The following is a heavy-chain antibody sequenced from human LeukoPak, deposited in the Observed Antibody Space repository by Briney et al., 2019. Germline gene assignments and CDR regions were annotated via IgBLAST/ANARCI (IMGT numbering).Heavy chain of an antibody. V-gene: IGHV4-59*01. J-gene: IGHJ3*02. CDR3: ARFRGIAAVGTGPAFDI. Sequence: SETLSLTCTVSGGSISSYYWSWIRQPPGKGLEWIGYIYYSGSTNYNPSLKSRVTISVDTSKNQFSLKLSSVTAADTAVYYCARFRGIAAVGTGPAFDIWGQGTMVTVSS. CDR1: GGSISSYY. D-gene: IGHD6-13*01. CDR2: IYYSGST.